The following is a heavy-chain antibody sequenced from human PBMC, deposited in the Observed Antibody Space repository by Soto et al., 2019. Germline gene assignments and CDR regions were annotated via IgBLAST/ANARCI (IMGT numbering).Heavy chain of an antibody. CDR3: ATSGLRYFTPVQNAFDI. D-gene: IGHD3-9*01. CDR2: IYHSGST. V-gene: IGHV4-30-2*01. Sequence: PSETLSLTCAVSGGPISSGGYSWSWIRQPPGKGLEWIGYIYHSGSTYYNPSLKSRVTISVDRSKNQFSLKLSSVTAADTAVYYCATSGLRYFTPVQNAFDIWGQGTMVTVSS. J-gene: IGHJ3*02. CDR1: GGPISSGGYS.